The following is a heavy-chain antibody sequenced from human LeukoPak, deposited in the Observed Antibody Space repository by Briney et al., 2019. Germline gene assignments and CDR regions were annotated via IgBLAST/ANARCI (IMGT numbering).Heavy chain of an antibody. V-gene: IGHV3-7*01. D-gene: IGHD5-18*01. CDR1: GFTFSNYW. Sequence: PGGSLRLSCAASGFTFSNYWINWVRQAPGKGLEWVANIKQDGSETYCVDSVKGRFTISRDNAKNSLYLQMNSLRDEDTAVYYCARGESGYSSGKLDSWGQGVLVTVSS. CDR2: IKQDGSET. J-gene: IGHJ4*02. CDR3: ARGESGYSSGKLDS.